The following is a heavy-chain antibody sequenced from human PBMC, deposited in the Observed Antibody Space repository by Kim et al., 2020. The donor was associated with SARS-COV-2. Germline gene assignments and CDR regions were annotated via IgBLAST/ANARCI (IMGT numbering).Heavy chain of an antibody. CDR1: GGSFSGYY. V-gene: IGHV4-34*01. CDR3: ARRMRTNAKGGIAAVLGAFDI. J-gene: IGHJ3*02. CDR2: INHSGST. Sequence: SETLSLTCAVYGGSFSGYYWSWIRQPPGKGLEWIGEINHSGSTNYNPSLKSRVTISVDTSKNQFSLKLSSVTAADTAVYYCARRMRTNAKGGIAAVLGAFDIWGQGTIVTVSS. D-gene: IGHD6-13*01.